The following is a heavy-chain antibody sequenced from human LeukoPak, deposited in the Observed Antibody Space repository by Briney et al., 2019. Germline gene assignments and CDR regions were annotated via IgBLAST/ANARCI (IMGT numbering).Heavy chain of an antibody. D-gene: IGHD3-10*01. CDR3: AGDLYYYGSGSYPFDY. Sequence: ASVKVSCTASGYTFTSYGISWVRQAPGQGLEWLGWISAYNGNTNYTKKLQGRVNMTTDTSTSTAYTELRSLRSDDTAVYYCAGDLYYYGSGSYPFDYWGQGTLVTVSS. CDR1: GYTFTSYG. CDR2: ISAYNGNT. J-gene: IGHJ4*02. V-gene: IGHV1-18*01.